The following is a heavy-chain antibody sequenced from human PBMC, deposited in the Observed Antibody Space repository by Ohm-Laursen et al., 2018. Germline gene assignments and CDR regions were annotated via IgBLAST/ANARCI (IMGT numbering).Heavy chain of an antibody. CDR2: TYYRSKCHN. CDR3: ARVSALGRGMNV. Sequence: QTLSLTCAISGDSVSSNDAAWNWVRQSPSRGLEWLGMTYYRSKCHNDYLESVKSRISIIPDTSKNQFSLQLNSVTPEDTAVYYCARVSALGRGMNVWGQGTTVTVSS. V-gene: IGHV6-1*01. D-gene: IGHD1-26*01. J-gene: IGHJ6*02. CDR1: GDSVSSNDAA.